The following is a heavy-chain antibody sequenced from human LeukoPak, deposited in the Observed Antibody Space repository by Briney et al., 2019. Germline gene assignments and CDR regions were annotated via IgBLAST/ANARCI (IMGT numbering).Heavy chain of an antibody. V-gene: IGHV4-59*01. CDR2: IYYTGST. CDR3: ARVYGAGYDFRGAFDI. J-gene: IGHJ3*02. CDR1: GDSISTYY. Sequence: PSETLSLTCTVSGDSISTYYWSWIRQPPGKGLEWIGYIYYTGSTNYNPSLKSRVTISVDTSKNQFSLKLSSVTAAGTAVYYCARVYGAGYDFRGAFDIWGQGTMVTVS. D-gene: IGHD5-12*01.